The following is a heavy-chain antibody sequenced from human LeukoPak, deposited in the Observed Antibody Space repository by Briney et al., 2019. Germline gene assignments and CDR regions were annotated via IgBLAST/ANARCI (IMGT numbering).Heavy chain of an antibody. D-gene: IGHD6-19*01. CDR1: GGSISSYC. CDR3: ARGWYSSGWYTDAFDI. V-gene: IGHV4-59*01. CDR2: IYYSGST. J-gene: IGHJ3*02. Sequence: PSETLSLTCTVSGGSISSYCWSWIRQPPGKGLEWIGYIYYSGSTNYNPSLKSRVTISVDTSKNQFSLKLSSVTAADTAVYYCARGWYSSGWYTDAFDIWGQGTMVTVSS.